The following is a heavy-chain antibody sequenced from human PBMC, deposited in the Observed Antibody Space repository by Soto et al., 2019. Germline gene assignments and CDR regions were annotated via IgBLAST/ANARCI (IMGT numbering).Heavy chain of an antibody. CDR3: ARRLDMIGYYYYYGMDV. CDR2: IWYDGSNK. Sequence: QVQLVESGGGVVQPGRSLRISCAAPGFTFSSYGMHWVRQAPGEGLEWVAVIWYDGSNKYYADSVKGRFTISRDNSKNPLYLQMNSLRAEDTAVYYCARRLDMIGYYYYYGMDVWGQGTTVTVSS. D-gene: IGHD3-22*01. J-gene: IGHJ6*02. V-gene: IGHV3-33*01. CDR1: GFTFSSYG.